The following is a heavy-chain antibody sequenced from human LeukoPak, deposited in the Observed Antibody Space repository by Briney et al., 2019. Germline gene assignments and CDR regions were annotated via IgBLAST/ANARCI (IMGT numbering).Heavy chain of an antibody. V-gene: IGHV1-69*13. D-gene: IGHD3-3*01. CDR3: ARGPLRFLGGIDY. J-gene: IGHJ4*02. CDR1: GGTFISYV. CDR2: IIPIFGTA. Sequence: SVKVSCKASGGTFISYVISWVRQAPGQGLEWMGGIIPIFGTANYAQNFQGRVTITADDSTSTAYMALSTLRSEDTAVYYCARGPLRFLGGIDYWGQGTLVTVSS.